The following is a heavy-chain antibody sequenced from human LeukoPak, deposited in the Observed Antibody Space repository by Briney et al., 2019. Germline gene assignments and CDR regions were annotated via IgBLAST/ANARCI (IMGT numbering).Heavy chain of an antibody. CDR1: GGTFSSYA. Sequence: SVKVSCKASGGTFSSYAISWVRQAPGQGLEWMGGIIPIFGTANYAQKFQGRVTITADESTSTAYMELSSLRSEGTAVYYCARVGITMVRGVSPGYYFDYWGQGTLVTVSS. V-gene: IGHV1-69*01. CDR3: ARVGITMVRGVSPGYYFDY. CDR2: IIPIFGTA. J-gene: IGHJ4*02. D-gene: IGHD3-10*01.